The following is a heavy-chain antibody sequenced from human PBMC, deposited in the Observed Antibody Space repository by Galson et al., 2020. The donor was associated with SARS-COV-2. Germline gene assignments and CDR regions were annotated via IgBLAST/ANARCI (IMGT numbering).Heavy chain of an antibody. D-gene: IGHD1-20*01. CDR1: GFSFSSYG. CDR3: AKLHHSYKESPDSFDI. Sequence: GESLKISCAASGFSFSSYGIHWVRQAPGKGLEWVAVISYDGNKKNYADSVKGRFTVSRDNSKNTVYLEMNSLGAEDTAVYYCAKLHHSYKESPDSFDIWGRGTMVTVSS. V-gene: IGHV3-30*18. J-gene: IGHJ3*02. CDR2: ISYDGNKK.